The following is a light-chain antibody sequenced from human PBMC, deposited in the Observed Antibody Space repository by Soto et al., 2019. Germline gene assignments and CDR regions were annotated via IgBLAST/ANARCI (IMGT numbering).Light chain of an antibody. CDR2: EVT. V-gene: IGLV2-8*01. CDR3: TSYAGSNNVV. J-gene: IGLJ3*02. Sequence: QSALTQPPSASGSPGQSVTISCTGTSSDVGGYKYVSWYQHHPGKAPKLMIYEVTERPSGVPDRFSGSKSGNTASLSVSGLQAEDEADYYCTSYAGSNNVVFGGGTKVTVL. CDR1: SSDVGGYKY.